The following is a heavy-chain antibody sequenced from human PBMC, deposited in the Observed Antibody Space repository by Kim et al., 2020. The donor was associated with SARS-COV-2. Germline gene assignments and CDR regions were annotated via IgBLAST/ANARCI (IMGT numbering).Heavy chain of an antibody. CDR3: ARVAPDSSGGSSLDY. J-gene: IGHJ4*02. V-gene: IGHV1-69*01. Sequence: KVQGRVTMAADEATSTAYMELSSLRSKDTAVYYCARVAPDSSGGSSLDYWGQGTLVTVSS. D-gene: IGHD6-19*01.